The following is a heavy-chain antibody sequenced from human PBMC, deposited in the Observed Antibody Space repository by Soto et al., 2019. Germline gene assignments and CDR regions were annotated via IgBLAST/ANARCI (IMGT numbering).Heavy chain of an antibody. CDR2: IYYSGST. CDR3: ARVAGFYDSSGYYPNCYAMDV. J-gene: IGHJ6*02. Sequence: QVQLQESGPGLVKPSPTLSLTCTVSGGSISSGDYYWSWIRQPPGKGLEWIGYIYYSGSTYYNPSLKRRVTISVDTSKNQFSLKLSSVTAADTAVYYCARVAGFYDSSGYYPNCYAMDVWGQGTTVTVSS. V-gene: IGHV4-30-4*01. D-gene: IGHD3-22*01. CDR1: GGSISSGDYY.